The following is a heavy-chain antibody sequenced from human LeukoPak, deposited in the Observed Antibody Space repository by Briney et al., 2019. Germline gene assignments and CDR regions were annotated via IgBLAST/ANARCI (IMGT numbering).Heavy chain of an antibody. Sequence: PSETLSLTCTVSGGSISSYYWSWIRQPAGKGLEWIGRIYTSGSTNYNPSLKSRVTMSVDTSKNQFSLKLSSVTAADTAVYYCARETRFSGWYGYFDYWGQGTLVTVSS. CDR3: ARETRFSGWYGYFDY. D-gene: IGHD6-19*01. J-gene: IGHJ4*02. CDR1: GGSISSYY. V-gene: IGHV4-4*07. CDR2: IYTSGST.